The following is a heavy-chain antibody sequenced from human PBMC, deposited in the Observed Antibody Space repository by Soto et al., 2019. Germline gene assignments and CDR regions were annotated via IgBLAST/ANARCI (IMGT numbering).Heavy chain of an antibody. CDR2: IYYSGST. V-gene: IGHV4-59*08. CDR3: ARGGDYRVAYYFDY. CDR1: GGSISSYY. J-gene: IGHJ4*02. D-gene: IGHD3-3*01. Sequence: SETLSLTCTVSGGSISSYYWSWIRQPPGKGLEWIGYIYYSGSTNYNPSLKSRVTISVDTSENQFSLTLSSVTAADTAVYYCARGGDYRVAYYFDYWGQGTLVTVSS.